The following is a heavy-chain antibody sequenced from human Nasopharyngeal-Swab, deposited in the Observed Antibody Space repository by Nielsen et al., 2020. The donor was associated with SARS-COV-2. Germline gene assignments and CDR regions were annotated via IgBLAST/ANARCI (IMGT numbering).Heavy chain of an antibody. V-gene: IGHV3-11*04. Sequence: GESLKISCSASGFTFSDYYMSWLRQAPGKGLEWVSYISSSGSTIYYADSVKGRFTISRDNAKTSLYLQMNSLRAEDTAVYYCARNLAAAHQYYFDYWGQGTLVTVSS. CDR3: ARNLAAAHQYYFDY. D-gene: IGHD6-13*01. CDR1: GFTFSDYY. J-gene: IGHJ4*02. CDR2: ISSSGSTI.